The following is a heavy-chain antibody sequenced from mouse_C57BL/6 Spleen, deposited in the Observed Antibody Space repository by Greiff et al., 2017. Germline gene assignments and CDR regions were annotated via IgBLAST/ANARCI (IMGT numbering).Heavy chain of an antibody. Sequence: QVQLQQSGAELVKPGASVKMSCKASGYTFTTYPIEWMKQKHGKSLEWIGVFNPTNIDTKYNQKFKGKATLTVDKSSSTAYMQLSRLTSEDSAVYYCARSSNYVWYCDYWGQGTTLTVSS. J-gene: IGHJ2*01. CDR3: ARSSNYVWYCDY. D-gene: IGHD2-5*01. CDR1: GYTFTTYP. V-gene: IGHV1-47*01. CDR2: FNPTNIDT.